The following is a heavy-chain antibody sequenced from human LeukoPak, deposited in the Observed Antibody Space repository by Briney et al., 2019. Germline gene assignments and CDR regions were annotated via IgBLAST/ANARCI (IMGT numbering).Heavy chain of an antibody. D-gene: IGHD3-3*01. CDR2: ISSSSSTI. V-gene: IGHV3-48*01. J-gene: IGHJ4*02. CDR3: ARDRYYDFWSGYIDY. Sequence: ETLSLTCTVSGGSISSYYWSWIRQHPGKGLEWVSYISSSSSTIYYADSVKGRFTISRDNAKNSLYLQMNSLRAEDTAVYYCARDRYYDFWSGYIDYWGQGTLVTVSS. CDR1: GGSISSYY.